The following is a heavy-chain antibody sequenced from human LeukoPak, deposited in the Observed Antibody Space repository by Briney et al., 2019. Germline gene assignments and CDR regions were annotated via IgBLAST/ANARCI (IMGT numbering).Heavy chain of an antibody. Sequence: SETLSLTCTVSGGSTSSSSYYWGWIRQPPGKGLEWIGSIYYSGSTYYNPSLKSRVTISVDTSKNQFSLKLSSVTAADTAVYYCARDRSSSGRFDYWGQGTLVTVSS. D-gene: IGHD6-6*01. CDR3: ARDRSSSGRFDY. V-gene: IGHV4-39*07. CDR2: IYYSGST. CDR1: GGSTSSSSYY. J-gene: IGHJ4*02.